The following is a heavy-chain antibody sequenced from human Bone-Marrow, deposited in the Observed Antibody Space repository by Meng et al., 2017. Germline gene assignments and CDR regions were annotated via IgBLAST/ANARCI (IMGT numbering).Heavy chain of an antibody. CDR1: GYTFTGYY. Sequence: ASVKVSCKASGYTFTGYYMHWVRQAPGQGLEWMGWMNPNTGNTGYAQKFQGRVTMTRNTSISTAYMELRSLRSEDTAVYYCARELGMDAFDLWGQGTMVTVSS. J-gene: IGHJ3*01. V-gene: IGHV1-8*02. D-gene: IGHD7-27*01. CDR2: MNPNTGNT. CDR3: ARELGMDAFDL.